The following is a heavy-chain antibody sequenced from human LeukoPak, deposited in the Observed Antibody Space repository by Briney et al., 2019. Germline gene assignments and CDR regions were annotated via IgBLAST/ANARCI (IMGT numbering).Heavy chain of an antibody. Sequence: PSETLSLTCAVYGGSFSGYYWSWIRQPPGKGLEWIGEINHSGSTNYNPSLKSRVTISVDTSKNQFSLKLSSVTAADTAVYYCARGRYCSSTSCSRAYYYYYYYMDVWGKGPRSPSP. D-gene: IGHD2-2*01. CDR3: ARGRYCSSTSCSRAYYYYYYYMDV. J-gene: IGHJ6*03. CDR1: GGSFSGYY. CDR2: INHSGST. V-gene: IGHV4-34*01.